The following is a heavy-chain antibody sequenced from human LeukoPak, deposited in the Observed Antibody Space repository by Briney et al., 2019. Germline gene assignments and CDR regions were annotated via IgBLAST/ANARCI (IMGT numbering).Heavy chain of an antibody. CDR1: GGSISSSNW. CDR3: ARGKDAYDSSGNLPDY. J-gene: IGHJ4*02. Sequence: SETLSLTCAVSGGSISSSNWWGGVRPPPGKGREWIGEIYHSGSTNYNPSLKRLVTISVDKSKNQFSLKLRSVTGADTAVYYCARGKDAYDSSGNLPDYWGQGTMVTVSS. V-gene: IGHV4-4*02. D-gene: IGHD3-22*01. CDR2: IYHSGST.